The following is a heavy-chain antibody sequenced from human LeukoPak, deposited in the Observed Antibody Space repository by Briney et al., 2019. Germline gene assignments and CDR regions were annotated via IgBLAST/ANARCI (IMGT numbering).Heavy chain of an antibody. J-gene: IGHJ4*02. Sequence: SVKVSCKASGFTFSNSAIQWARQARVQRLEWIGWVVVGSGKTHYAQKFQDRVSSTRDMPTSTGYMELNSLRFEDIVVKHKAAYEIVALNWGQGTLVTVSS. CDR2: VVVGSGKT. CDR3: AAYEIVALN. D-gene: IGHD5-12*01. CDR1: GFTFSNSA. V-gene: IGHV1-58*02.